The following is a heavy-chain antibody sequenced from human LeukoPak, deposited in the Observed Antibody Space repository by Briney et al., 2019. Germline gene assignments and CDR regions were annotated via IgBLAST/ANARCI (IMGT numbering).Heavy chain of an antibody. CDR3: ARGYCSSTSCRGGWFDP. CDR1: GYTFTRYD. J-gene: IGHJ5*02. V-gene: IGHV1-8*03. Sequence: ASVKVSCKASGYTFTRYDINWVRQATGQGLEWMGWMNPNSGNTGYAQKSQGRVTITRNTSISTAYMELSSLRSEDTAVYYCARGYCSSTSCRGGWFDPWGQGTLVTVFS. D-gene: IGHD2-2*01. CDR2: MNPNSGNT.